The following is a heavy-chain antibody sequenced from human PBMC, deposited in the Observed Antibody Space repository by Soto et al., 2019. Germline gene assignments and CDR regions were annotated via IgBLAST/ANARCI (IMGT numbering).Heavy chain of an antibody. CDR3: ANAVRLHRYYHYGMDV. V-gene: IGHV3-9*01. CDR1: GFTFDDYA. CDR2: ISWNSGSI. D-gene: IGHD4-4*01. J-gene: IGHJ6*02. Sequence: EVQLVESGGGLVQPGRSLRLSCAASGFTFDDYAMHWVRQAPGKGLEWVSGISWNSGSIGYADSVKGRFTISRDNAKNALYLQMNSLRAEDTALYYCANAVRLHRYYHYGMDVWGQGTTVTVSS.